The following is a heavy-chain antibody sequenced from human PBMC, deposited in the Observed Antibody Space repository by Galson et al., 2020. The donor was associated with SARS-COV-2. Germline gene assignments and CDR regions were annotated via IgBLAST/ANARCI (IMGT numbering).Heavy chain of an antibody. CDR3: ASQSSDRYTGYDRYYFNIDV. J-gene: IGHJ6*02. D-gene: IGHD1-26*01. CDR2: ISHGGRT. CDR1: GGPFFGYY. V-gene: IGHV4-34*01. Sequence: SETLSLTCAVSGGPFFGYYWSWIRQSPGKGLEWIGEISHGGRTTYISSLKGRINISADKSKNQFSLSLTSVTSADTAIYYCASQSSDRYTGYDRYYFNIDVWGQGTTVIVSS.